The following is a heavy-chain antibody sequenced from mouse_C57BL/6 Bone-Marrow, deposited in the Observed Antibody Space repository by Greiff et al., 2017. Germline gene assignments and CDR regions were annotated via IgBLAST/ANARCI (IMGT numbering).Heavy chain of an antibody. V-gene: IGHV1-66*01. D-gene: IGHD2-4*01. Sequence: VQLKESGPELVKPGASVKISCKASGYSFTSYYIHWVKQRPGQGLEWIGWIYPGSGNTKYNEKFKGKATLTADTSSSTAYMQLSSLTSEDSAVYYCARGGLRAWFAYWGQGTLVTVSA. CDR1: GYSFTSYY. CDR3: ARGGLRAWFAY. J-gene: IGHJ3*01. CDR2: IYPGSGNT.